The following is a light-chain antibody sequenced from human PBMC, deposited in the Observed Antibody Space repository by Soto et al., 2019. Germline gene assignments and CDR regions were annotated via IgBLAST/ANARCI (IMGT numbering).Light chain of an antibody. Sequence: DIQMTQSPSSLSASVGDRVTITCRASQSISKYLNWYQQKPGQAPNLLIYAASTLQSGVPSRFSGSGSGTDFTLTISSLQPEDFATYYCQQSDSTPPDTFGQGTKLAIK. CDR3: QQSDSTPPDT. CDR2: AAS. CDR1: QSISKY. J-gene: IGKJ2*01. V-gene: IGKV1-39*01.